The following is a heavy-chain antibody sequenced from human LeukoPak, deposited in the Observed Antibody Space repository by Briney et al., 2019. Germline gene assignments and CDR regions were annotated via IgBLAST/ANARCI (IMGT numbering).Heavy chain of an antibody. CDR1: GGSFSGYY. V-gene: IGHV4-34*01. J-gene: IGHJ6*03. CDR3: ARVPRYYGSGNYMDV. D-gene: IGHD3-10*01. CDR2: INHSGST. Sequence: SETLSLTCAVYGGSFSGYYWSWIRQPPGKGLEWIGEINHSGSTNYNPSLKSRVTISVDTSKNQFSLKLSSVTAADTAVYYCARVPRYYGSGNYMDVWGKGTTVTVSS.